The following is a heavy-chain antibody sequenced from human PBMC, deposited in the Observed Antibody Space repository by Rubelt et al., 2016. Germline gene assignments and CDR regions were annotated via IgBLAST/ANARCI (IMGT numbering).Heavy chain of an antibody. CDR3: ARGPAASYYYYYMDV. V-gene: IGHV4-34*01. J-gene: IGHJ6*03. CDR2: INHSGST. D-gene: IGHD2-2*01. Sequence: QVQLQQWGAGLLKPSETLSLTCAVYGGSLSGYYWSWIRQPPGKGLEWIGEINHSGSTNYNPSLKSRVIISVDTSKNQFSLKLSSVTAADTAVYYCARGPAASYYYYYMDVWGKGTTVTVSS. CDR1: GGSLSGYY.